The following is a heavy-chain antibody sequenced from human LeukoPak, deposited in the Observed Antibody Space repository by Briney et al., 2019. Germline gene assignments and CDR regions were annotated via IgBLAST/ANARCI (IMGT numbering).Heavy chain of an antibody. Sequence: SETLSHTRSVYCGYLYHLYCRWIRQPPGKGLEWIGEINHSGSTNYNPSLKSRVTISVDTSKNQFSLKLRSVTAADTAVYYCARGSQSLEYCSGGSLRAKLCVLGGQGTLVTVSS. D-gene: IGHD2-15*01. CDR3: ARGSQSLEYCSGGSLRAKLCVL. V-gene: IGHV4-34*01. CDR1: CGYLYHLY. CDR2: INHSGST. J-gene: IGHJ4*02.